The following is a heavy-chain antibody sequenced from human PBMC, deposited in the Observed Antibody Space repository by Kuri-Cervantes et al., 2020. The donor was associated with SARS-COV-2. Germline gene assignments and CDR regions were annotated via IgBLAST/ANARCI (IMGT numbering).Heavy chain of an antibody. J-gene: IGHJ6*02. V-gene: IGHV3-30*18. CDR1: GFTFSSYG. Sequence: GESLKISCAASGFTFSSYGMHWVRQAPGKGLEWVAVISYDGSNKYYADSVKGRFTISRDNSKNTLYLQMNSLRAEDTAVYYCAKDAGDKGMDVWGQGTTVTGSS. CDR2: ISYDGSNK. CDR3: AKDAGDKGMDV.